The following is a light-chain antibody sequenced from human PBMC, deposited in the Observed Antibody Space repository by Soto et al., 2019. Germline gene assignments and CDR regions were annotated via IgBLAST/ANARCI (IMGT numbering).Light chain of an antibody. V-gene: IGLV1-40*01. CDR2: GNN. CDR3: QSYDSSLSGDV. Sequence: QSALTQPPSVSGAPGQRVTISCTGSSSNIGASYEVHWYQQLPGRAPKLLIYGNNNRPSGVPDRFSGSKSGTSGSLAITGLQAEDEADYYCQSYDSSLSGDVFGTGTKLTVL. CDR1: SSNIGASYE. J-gene: IGLJ1*01.